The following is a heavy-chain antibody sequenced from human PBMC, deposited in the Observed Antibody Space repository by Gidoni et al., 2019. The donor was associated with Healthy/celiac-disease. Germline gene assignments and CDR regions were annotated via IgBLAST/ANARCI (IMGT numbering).Heavy chain of an antibody. V-gene: IGHV3-23*01. D-gene: IGHD5-12*01. Sequence: EVQLLESGGGLVQPGGSLRLSCAASGFTFSSYAMSWVRQAPGKRLEWVSAISGSGGSTYYADSVKGRFTISRDNSKNTLYLQMNSLRAEDTAVYYCAKDVEMATMRIQHWYFDLWGRGTLVTVSS. CDR1: GFTFSSYA. CDR2: ISGSGGST. CDR3: AKDVEMATMRIQHWYFDL. J-gene: IGHJ2*01.